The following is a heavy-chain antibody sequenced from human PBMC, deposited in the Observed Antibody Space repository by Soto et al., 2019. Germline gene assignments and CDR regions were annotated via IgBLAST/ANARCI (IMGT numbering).Heavy chain of an antibody. CDR2: IIPNFGTA. Sequence: QVQLVQSGAAVKKPGSSVKVSCKASGDTFSSYAISWERQAPGQGLEWMRGIIPNFGTANYAQKFRGRVTITADESTSTAYMELSSLRCEDTAVYYCAVGGEYQLLPFDYRGQGTLVTVSS. V-gene: IGHV1-69*01. D-gene: IGHD2-2*01. CDR1: GDTFSSYA. CDR3: AVGGEYQLLPFDY. J-gene: IGHJ4*02.